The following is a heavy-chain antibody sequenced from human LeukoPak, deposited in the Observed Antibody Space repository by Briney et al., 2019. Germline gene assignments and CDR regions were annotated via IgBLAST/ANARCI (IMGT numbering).Heavy chain of an antibody. V-gene: IGHV3-21*01. CDR3: ARVGQQLVDY. J-gene: IGHJ4*02. CDR2: ISSSSSYI. D-gene: IGHD6-13*01. CDR1: GFTFSSYS. Sequence: GGSLRLSCAASGFTFSSYSMNWVRQASGKGLEWVSSISSSSSYIYYADSVKGRFTISRDNAKNSLYLQMNSLRAEDTAVYYCARVGQQLVDYWGQGTLVTVSS.